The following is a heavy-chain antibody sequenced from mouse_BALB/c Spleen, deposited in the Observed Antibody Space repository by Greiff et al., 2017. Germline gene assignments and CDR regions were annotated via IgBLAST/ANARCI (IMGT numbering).Heavy chain of an antibody. J-gene: IGHJ4*01. CDR1: GFTFSSYA. V-gene: IGHV5-6-5*01. D-gene: IGHD1-1*01. Sequence: EVKLVESGGGLVKPGGSLKLSCAASGFTFSSYAMSWVRQTPEKRLEWVASISSGGSTYYPDSVKGRFTISRDNARNILYLQMSSLRSEDTAMYYCAREDYGSSYVDMDYWGQGTSVTVSS. CDR3: AREDYGSSYVDMDY. CDR2: ISSGGST.